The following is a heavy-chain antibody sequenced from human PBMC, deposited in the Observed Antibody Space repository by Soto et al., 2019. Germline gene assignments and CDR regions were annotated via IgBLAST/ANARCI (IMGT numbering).Heavy chain of an antibody. Sequence: SETLSLTCTVSGGSISSNSYNWGWIRQPPGKGLEWIGSMFYSGSTYYNPSLKSRVTISVDTSKNQFSLKVTSVTAADTAVYYCARHQPLAAAGFDYWAQGTLVTVSS. CDR2: MFYSGST. V-gene: IGHV4-39*01. J-gene: IGHJ4*02. CDR3: ARHQPLAAAGFDY. D-gene: IGHD6-13*01. CDR1: GGSISSNSYN.